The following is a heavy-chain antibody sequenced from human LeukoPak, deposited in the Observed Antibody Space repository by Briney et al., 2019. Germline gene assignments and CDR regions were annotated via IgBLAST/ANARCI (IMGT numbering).Heavy chain of an antibody. CDR3: ARMNEWLSTPFDY. CDR2: ISTWSSYI. Sequence: TGGSLRLSCAASGFSFSSYSMSWVRQAPGKELEWVSSISTWSSYIHYADSVKGRFTISRDNAKTSLYLQMNSLRAEDTAVYYCARMNEWLSTPFDYWGQGTLVTVSS. CDR1: GFSFSSYS. D-gene: IGHD3-3*01. V-gene: IGHV3-21*04. J-gene: IGHJ4*02.